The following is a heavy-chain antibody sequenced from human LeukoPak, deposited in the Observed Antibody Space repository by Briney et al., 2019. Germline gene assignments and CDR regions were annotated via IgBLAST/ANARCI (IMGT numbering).Heavy chain of an antibody. V-gene: IGHV3-9*01. J-gene: IGHJ4*02. CDR2: ISWNSGSI. CDR3: AKSLQYSGTKSYFDY. D-gene: IGHD1-26*01. Sequence: PGGSLRLSCAASGFTFDDYAMHWVRQAPGKGLEWVSGISWNSGSIGYADSVKGRFTISRDNAKNSLYLQMNSLRAEDTALYYCAKSLQYSGTKSYFDYWGQGTLVTVSS. CDR1: GFTFDDYA.